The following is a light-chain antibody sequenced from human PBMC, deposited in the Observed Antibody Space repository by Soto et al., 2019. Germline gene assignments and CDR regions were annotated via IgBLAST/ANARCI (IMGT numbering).Light chain of an antibody. CDR3: QSADSSGTYEV. J-gene: IGLJ3*02. Sequence: SYELTQPPSVSVSPGQTARITCSGDALPKQYAYWYQQKSGQAPVLVIYKDIERPSGIPDRISGSSSGTTVTLTISGVQAEDEADYYCQSADSSGTYEVFGGGTKRTVL. V-gene: IGLV3-25*03. CDR1: ALPKQY. CDR2: KDI.